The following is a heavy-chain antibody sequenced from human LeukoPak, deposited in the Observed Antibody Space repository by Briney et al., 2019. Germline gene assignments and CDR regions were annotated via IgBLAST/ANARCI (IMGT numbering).Heavy chain of an antibody. CDR2: IDNSGST. CDR1: GASINTGGYY. J-gene: IGHJ4*02. V-gene: IGHV4-31*03. D-gene: IGHD4-17*01. CDR3: ASPTDYADS. Sequence: PSETLSLTCTVSGASINTGGYYWSWIRQHPGKGLEWIGYIDNSGSTYYNPSLKSRLTISVDTSRNQFSLNLRSVTAADTAVYYCASPTDYADSWGRGTLVTVSS.